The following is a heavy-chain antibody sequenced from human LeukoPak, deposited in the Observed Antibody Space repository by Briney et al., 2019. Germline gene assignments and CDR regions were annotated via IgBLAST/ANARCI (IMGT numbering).Heavy chain of an antibody. CDR1: AFTFSSYA. J-gene: IGHJ4*02. D-gene: IGHD5-18*01. CDR2: ISYDGSSK. Sequence: PGGSLRLSCAASAFTFSSYAMHWVRQAPGKGLEWVAVISYDGSSKYSADSVKGRFTISRDNSKKTLYLQMNSLRAEDTAVYYCARERGYSYGLDYWGQGTLVTVSS. V-gene: IGHV3-30-3*01. CDR3: ARERGYSYGLDY.